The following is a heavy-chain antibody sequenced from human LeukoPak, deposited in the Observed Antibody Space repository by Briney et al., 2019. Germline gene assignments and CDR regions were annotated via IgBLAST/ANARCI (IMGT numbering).Heavy chain of an antibody. CDR2: IIPIFGTA. CDR1: GGTFSSYA. Sequence: SVKVSCKASGGTFSSYAISWVRQAPGQGLEWMGGIIPIFGTANYAQKFQGRVTITADKSTSTAYMELSSLRSEDTAVYYCARSITIFGVATLGYWGQGTLVTVSS. J-gene: IGHJ4*02. D-gene: IGHD3-3*01. CDR3: ARSITIFGVATLGY. V-gene: IGHV1-69*06.